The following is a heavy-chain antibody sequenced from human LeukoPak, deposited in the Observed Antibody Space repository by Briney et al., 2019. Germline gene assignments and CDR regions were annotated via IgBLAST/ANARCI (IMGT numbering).Heavy chain of an antibody. J-gene: IGHJ4*02. CDR2: ISYDGSNK. CDR1: GFTFSSYG. D-gene: IGHD3-22*01. Sequence: GGSLRLSCAASGFTFSSYGMHWVRQAPGKGLEWVAVISYDGSNKYYAGSVKGRFTISRDNSKNTLYLQMNSLRAEDTAVYYCAKGRLNFDYWGQGTLVTVSS. CDR3: AKGRLNFDY. V-gene: IGHV3-30*18.